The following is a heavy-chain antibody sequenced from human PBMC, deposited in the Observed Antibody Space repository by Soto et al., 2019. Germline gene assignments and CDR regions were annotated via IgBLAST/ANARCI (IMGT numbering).Heavy chain of an antibody. V-gene: IGHV1-69*13. CDR1: GGTFSSYA. CDR2: IIPIFGTA. D-gene: IGHD3-22*01. Sequence: ASVKVSCKASGGTFSSYAISWVRQAPGQGLEWMGGIIPIFGTANYAQKFQGRVTITADESTSTAYMELSSLRSEDTAVYYCASEYYYDSSGPRAFDIWGQGTMVTVSS. J-gene: IGHJ3*02. CDR3: ASEYYYDSSGPRAFDI.